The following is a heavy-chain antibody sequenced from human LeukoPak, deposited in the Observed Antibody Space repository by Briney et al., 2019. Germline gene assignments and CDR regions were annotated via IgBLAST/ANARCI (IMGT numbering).Heavy chain of an antibody. V-gene: IGHV4-39*01. CDR1: GGSLSSSIYY. CDR3: ARSLKSSAPTKLGKYYFDY. Sequence: PSETLSLTCTVSGGSLSSSIYYWGWIRQPPGKGLEWIGTIHYSGSTYYNPSLKSRVTISVDTSKNQFSLKLSSVTAADTAVYYCARSLKSSAPTKLGKYYFDYWGQGTLVTVSS. J-gene: IGHJ4*02. CDR2: IHYSGST. D-gene: IGHD7-27*01.